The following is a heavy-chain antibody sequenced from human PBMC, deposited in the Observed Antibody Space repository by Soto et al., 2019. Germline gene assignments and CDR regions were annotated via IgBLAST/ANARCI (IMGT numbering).Heavy chain of an antibody. Sequence: VGSLRLSCAASGFTFSSYSMNWVRQAPGKGLEWVSSISSSSSYIYYADSVKGRFTISRDNAKNSLYLQMNSLRAEDTAVYYCARDLRPKSLTYYYGSGSSSHGMDVWGQGTTVTVSS. V-gene: IGHV3-21*01. CDR3: ARDLRPKSLTYYYGSGSSSHGMDV. CDR1: GFTFSSYS. CDR2: ISSSSSYI. D-gene: IGHD3-10*01. J-gene: IGHJ6*02.